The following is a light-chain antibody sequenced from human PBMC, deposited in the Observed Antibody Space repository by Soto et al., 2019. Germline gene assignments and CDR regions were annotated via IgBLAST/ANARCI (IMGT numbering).Light chain of an antibody. CDR3: QQSYSTPLT. J-gene: IGKJ4*01. Sequence: DIQMTQSPSSLSASVGDRVTITCRASQTISSYLNRYQQKPGKAPKLLIYAASSLHSGVTSRFSGSGSGTDFTLTISSLQPEDFGTYYCQQSYSTPLTFGGGTTLEIK. CDR1: QTISSY. V-gene: IGKV1-39*01. CDR2: AAS.